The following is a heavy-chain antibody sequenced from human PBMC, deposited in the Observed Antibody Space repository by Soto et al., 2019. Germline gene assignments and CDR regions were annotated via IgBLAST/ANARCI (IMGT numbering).Heavy chain of an antibody. J-gene: IGHJ6*02. D-gene: IGHD3-10*01. CDR1: GYTFTNFG. Sequence: AASVKVSCKASGYTFTNFGISWVRQAPGQGLEWMGWISAYNGNTNYAQNFQGRVTMTTDTSTSTAYMELRSLRSDDTAVYYCARALGSELLWFGELLPGQKTYYYYCMDVWGQGTTVTVSS. CDR3: ARALGSELLWFGELLPGQKTYYYYCMDV. V-gene: IGHV1-18*01. CDR2: ISAYNGNT.